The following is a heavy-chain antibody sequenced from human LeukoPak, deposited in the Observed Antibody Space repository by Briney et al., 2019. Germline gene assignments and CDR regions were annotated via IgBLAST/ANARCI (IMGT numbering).Heavy chain of an antibody. CDR2: IYYSGST. J-gene: IGHJ3*02. Sequence: SETLSLTCTVSGGSISSYYWSWIRQPPGKGLEWIGYIYYSGSTNYNPSLKSRVPISVDTSKNQFSLKLSSVTAADTAVYYCARSDAWDGSGSYDIWGQGTMVTVSS. CDR3: ARSDAWDGSGSYDI. CDR1: GGSISSYY. D-gene: IGHD3-10*01. V-gene: IGHV4-59*08.